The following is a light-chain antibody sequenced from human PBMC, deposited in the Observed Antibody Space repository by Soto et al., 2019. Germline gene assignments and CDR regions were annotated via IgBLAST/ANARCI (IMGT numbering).Light chain of an antibody. J-gene: IGKJ2*01. V-gene: IGKV3-20*01. CDR3: QQYGGSPYT. CDR1: QSVSSSH. CDR2: GAS. Sequence: EIVLTQSPGTLSLSPGQRATLSCRASQSVSSSHLAWYQQKPGQAPRLLMNGASNRATGVPDRFSGGGSGTDFTLTISRLEPEDFAVYYCQQYGGSPYTFGQGTKLEIK.